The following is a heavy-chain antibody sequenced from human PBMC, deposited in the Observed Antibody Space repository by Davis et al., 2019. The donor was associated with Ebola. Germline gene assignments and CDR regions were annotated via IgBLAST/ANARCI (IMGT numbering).Heavy chain of an antibody. CDR3: ARDTRRAYLDPQEAFDI. CDR2: INPNDGRT. Sequence: AASVKVSCKASGYTFTNYYMHWVRQAPGQGLEWMGMINPNDGRTIYAQKFQGRVTVTRDTSTNTAYMELRSLRSDDAAVYYCARDTRRAYLDPQEAFDIWGQGTLVTVSS. V-gene: IGHV1-46*01. D-gene: IGHD2/OR15-2a*01. J-gene: IGHJ3*02. CDR1: GYTFTNYY.